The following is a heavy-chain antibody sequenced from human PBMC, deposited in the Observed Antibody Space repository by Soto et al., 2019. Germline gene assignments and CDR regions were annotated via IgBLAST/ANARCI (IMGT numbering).Heavy chain of an antibody. D-gene: IGHD1-26*01. V-gene: IGHV4-39*01. J-gene: IGHJ4*02. CDR3: ARHSRHSSFDY. Sequence: PSETLSLTCTVSGGSISSSSYYWGWIRQPPGKGLEWIGSIYYSGSTYYNPSLKSRVTISVDTSKNQFSLKLSSVTAADTAVYYCARHSRHSSFDYWGQGPLVTVSS. CDR1: GGSISSSSYY. CDR2: IYYSGST.